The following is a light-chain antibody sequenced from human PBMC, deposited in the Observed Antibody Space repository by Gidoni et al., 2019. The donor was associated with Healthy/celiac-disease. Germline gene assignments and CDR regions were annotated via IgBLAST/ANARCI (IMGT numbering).Light chain of an antibody. V-gene: IGKV3-11*01. Sequence: EIVLTQPPATLSLSPGERATLSCRASQSVSSYLAWYQQKPGQAPSLLIYDTSNRATGIPARFSGSGSGTDFTLTISSLEPEDFAVYYCQQRSNWPRFTFGPGTKVDIK. CDR3: QQRSNWPRFT. J-gene: IGKJ3*01. CDR1: QSVSSY. CDR2: DTS.